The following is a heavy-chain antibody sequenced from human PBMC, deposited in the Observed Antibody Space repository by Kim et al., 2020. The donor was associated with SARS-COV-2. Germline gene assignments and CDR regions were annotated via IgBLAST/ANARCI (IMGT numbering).Heavy chain of an antibody. V-gene: IGHV4-34*01. CDR1: GGSFSGYY. D-gene: IGHD1-1*01. CDR2: INHSGST. CDR3: ARGDGMFDP. J-gene: IGHJ5*02. Sequence: SETLSLTCAVYGGSFSGYYWSWIRQPPGKGLEWIGEINHSGSTNYNPSLKSRFTISVDTSKNQFSLKLSSVPAAATAVDYCARGDGMFDPWGQGTLVTVSS.